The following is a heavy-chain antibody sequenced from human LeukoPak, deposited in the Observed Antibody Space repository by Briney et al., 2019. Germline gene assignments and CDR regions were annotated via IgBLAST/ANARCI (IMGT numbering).Heavy chain of an antibody. Sequence: SETLSLTCTVSGGSISGSSYYWGWIRQPPGKGLEWIGSIYYSGNTYYNPSLKSRVSISVDTSKNQFSLKLSSVTAADTAVYYCARTLYYYETSDSKDYWGQGTLATVSS. CDR3: ARTLYYYETSDSKDY. V-gene: IGHV4-39*01. J-gene: IGHJ4*02. D-gene: IGHD3-22*01. CDR2: IYYSGNT. CDR1: GGSISGSSYY.